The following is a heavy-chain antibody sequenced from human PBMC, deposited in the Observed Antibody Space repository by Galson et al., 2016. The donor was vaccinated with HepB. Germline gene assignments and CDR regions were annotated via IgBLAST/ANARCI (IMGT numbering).Heavy chain of an antibody. CDR3: ASGRENHDFWSDSQGGTGAWFDP. CDR1: GDSISSSSYY. CDR2: IYYSGGT. D-gene: IGHD3-3*01. V-gene: IGHV4-39*01. J-gene: IGHJ5*02. Sequence: SETLSLTCTVSGDSISSSSYYWGWIRQPPGKGLEWIGSIYYSGGTYYNPSLKSRVTISVDTSKNQFSLRLRSVIAADTAVFYCASGRENHDFWSDSQGGTGAWFDPWGQGTLVIVSS.